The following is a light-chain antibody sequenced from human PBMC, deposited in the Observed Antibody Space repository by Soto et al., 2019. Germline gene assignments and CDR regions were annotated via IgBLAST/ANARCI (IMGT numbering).Light chain of an antibody. CDR1: PSLSSSY. J-gene: IGKJ1*01. CDR3: QQYAYSRT. Sequence: IVLTQSPGPGSLSPGERETLSRTASPSLSSSYFACYQQKPGQAPRLLIYGASSRATGIPDMFSGRCSGTHFTLTISRLEPEYLALYYRQQYAYSRTFGQGTKVDIK. V-gene: IGKV3-20*01. CDR2: GAS.